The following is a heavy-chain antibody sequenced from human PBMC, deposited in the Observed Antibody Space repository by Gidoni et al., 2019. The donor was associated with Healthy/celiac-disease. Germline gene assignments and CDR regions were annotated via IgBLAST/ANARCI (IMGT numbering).Heavy chain of an antibody. V-gene: IGHV4-39*01. CDR1: GGSISSSSYY. Sequence: QLQLQESGPGLVKPSETLSLTCTVSGGSISSSSYYWGWTRQPPGKGLEWIGSIYYSGSTYYNPSLKSRVTISVDTSKNQFSLKLSSVTAADTAVYYCARCTRLELLSGWFDPWGQGTLVTVSS. J-gene: IGHJ5*02. D-gene: IGHD1-7*01. CDR3: ARCTRLELLSGWFDP. CDR2: IYYSGST.